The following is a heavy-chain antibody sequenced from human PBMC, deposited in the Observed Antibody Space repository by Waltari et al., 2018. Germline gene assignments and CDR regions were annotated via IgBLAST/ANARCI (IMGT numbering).Heavy chain of an antibody. V-gene: IGHV1-46*01. CDR3: ARVAGFDSSGYYFDY. CDR1: GYTFTSYY. D-gene: IGHD3-22*01. CDR2: ISLSGGST. Sequence: QVQLVQSGAEVKKPGASVKVSCKTSGYTFTSYYMHWVRQAPGQGLAWMGIISLSGGSTSYEKKFQGRVTMTRDTSTSTVYMELSSLRSEDTAVYYCARVAGFDSSGYYFDYWGQGTLVTVSS. J-gene: IGHJ4*02.